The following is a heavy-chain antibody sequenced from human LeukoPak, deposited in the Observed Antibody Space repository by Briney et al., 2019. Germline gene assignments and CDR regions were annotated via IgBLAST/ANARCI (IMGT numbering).Heavy chain of an antibody. D-gene: IGHD6-13*01. CDR3: ARGQQLVQGGFDY. Sequence: PSETLSLTCTVSGGSISIYYWSWIRQPPGKGLEWIGYIYYSGSTNYNPSLKSRVTISVDTSKNQFSLKLSSVTAADTAVYYCARGQQLVQGGFDYWGQGTLVTVSS. V-gene: IGHV4-59*01. CDR2: IYYSGST. CDR1: GGSISIYY. J-gene: IGHJ4*02.